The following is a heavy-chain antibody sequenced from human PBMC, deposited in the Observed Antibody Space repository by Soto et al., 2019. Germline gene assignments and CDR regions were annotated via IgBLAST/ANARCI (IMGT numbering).Heavy chain of an antibody. CDR2: ISYDGNKN. CDR1: GFTFSNYN. CDR3: AREWGNTGTSFDY. J-gene: IGHJ4*02. D-gene: IGHD2-2*01. V-gene: IGHV3-30-3*01. Sequence: QVQLVESGGGVVQPGRSLRLSCAASGFTFSNYNMHWVRQAPGKGLEWVAFISYDGNKNHYGDSVKGRFTISRDNSKNTLSLQMNSLRDEDTALYYCAREWGNTGTSFDYWGQGTLVTVSS.